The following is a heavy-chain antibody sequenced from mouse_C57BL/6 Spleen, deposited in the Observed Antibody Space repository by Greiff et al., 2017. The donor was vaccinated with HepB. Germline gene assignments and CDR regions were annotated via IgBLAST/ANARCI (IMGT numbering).Heavy chain of an antibody. CDR2: ISNLAYSI. V-gene: IGHV5-15*04. CDR3: ARRGGSSHWYFDV. Sequence: EVMLVESGGGLVQPGGSLKLSCAASGFTFSDYGMAWVRQAPRKGPEWVAFISNLAYSIYYADTVTGRFTISRENAKNTLYLEMSSLRSEDTAMYYCARRGGSSHWYFDVWGTGTTVTVSS. J-gene: IGHJ1*03. D-gene: IGHD1-1*01. CDR1: GFTFSDYG.